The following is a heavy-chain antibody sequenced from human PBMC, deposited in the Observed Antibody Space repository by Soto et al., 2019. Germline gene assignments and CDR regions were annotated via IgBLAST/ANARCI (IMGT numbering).Heavy chain of an antibody. CDR1: GYSFISYW. CDR3: ASLSQTCTSPSCYFES. Sequence: GESLKISCKASGYSFISYWIGWVRQTPGKGLEWMGIIYPGDSDTRYSPSFQGQVTISADKFSNTAFLHWGGLKASDSDIYYCASLSQTCTSPSCYFESWGQGTLVTVSS. CDR2: IYPGDSDT. V-gene: IGHV5-51*01. D-gene: IGHD2-2*01. J-gene: IGHJ4*02.